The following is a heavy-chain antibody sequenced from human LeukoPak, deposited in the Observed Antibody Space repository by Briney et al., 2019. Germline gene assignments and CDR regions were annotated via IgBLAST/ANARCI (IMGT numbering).Heavy chain of an antibody. CDR2: IIPILGIA. V-gene: IGHV1-69*04. D-gene: IGHD4-17*01. CDR1: GGTFSSYA. Sequence: SVKVSCKASGGTFSSYAISWVRQAPGQGLEWMGRIIPILGIANYAQKFQGSVTITADKSTSTAYMELSSLRSEDTAVYYCARDYGDYVDYYYYYGMDVWGQGTTVTVSS. CDR3: ARDYGDYVDYYYYYGMDV. J-gene: IGHJ6*02.